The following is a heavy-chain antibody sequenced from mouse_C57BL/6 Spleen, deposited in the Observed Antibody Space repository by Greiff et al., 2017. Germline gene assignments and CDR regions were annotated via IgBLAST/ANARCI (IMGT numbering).Heavy chain of an antibody. CDR2: IDPEDGDT. J-gene: IGHJ4*01. CDR3: TILYSNCGLWAMDY. Sequence: VQLQQSGAELVRPGASVKLSCTASGFNIKDYYMHWVKQRPEQGLEWIGRIDPEDGDTEYAPKFQGKATMTADTSSNTDYLQLSSLTSEAAAVYYCTILYSNCGLWAMDYWGQGTSVTVSS. CDR1: GFNIKDYY. V-gene: IGHV14-1*01. D-gene: IGHD2-5*01.